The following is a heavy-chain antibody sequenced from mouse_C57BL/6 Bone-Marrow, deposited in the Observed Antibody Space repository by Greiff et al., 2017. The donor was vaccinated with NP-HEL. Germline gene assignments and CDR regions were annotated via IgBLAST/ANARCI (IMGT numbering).Heavy chain of an antibody. Sequence: QVQLQQPGAELVKPGASVKLSCKASGYTFTSYWMHWVKQRPGQGLEWIGMIHPNSGSTNYNEKFKSKATLTVDKSSSTAYMQLSSLTSEDSAVYYCARRGDNYGSSYNSWFAYWGQGTLVTVSA. D-gene: IGHD1-1*01. CDR1: GYTFTSYW. J-gene: IGHJ3*01. V-gene: IGHV1-64*01. CDR3: ARRGDNYGSSYNSWFAY. CDR2: IHPNSGST.